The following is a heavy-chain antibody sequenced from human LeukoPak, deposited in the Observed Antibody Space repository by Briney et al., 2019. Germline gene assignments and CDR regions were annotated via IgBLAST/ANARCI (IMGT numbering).Heavy chain of an antibody. CDR3: ARGRVYGDYDPPTYYFDY. J-gene: IGHJ4*02. CDR2: IIPILGIA. D-gene: IGHD4-17*01. CDR1: GGTFSSYA. V-gene: IGHV1-69*04. Sequence: SVKVSCKASGGTFSSYAISWVRQAPGQGLEWMGRIIPILGIANYAQKFQGRVTITADKSTSTAYMELSSLRSEDTAVYYCARGRVYGDYDPPTYYFDYWGQGTLVTVSS.